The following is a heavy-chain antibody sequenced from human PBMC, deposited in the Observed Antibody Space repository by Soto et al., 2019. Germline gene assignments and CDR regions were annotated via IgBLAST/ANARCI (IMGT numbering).Heavy chain of an antibody. J-gene: IGHJ5*02. V-gene: IGHV4-34*01. Sequence: QVQLQQWGAGLLKPSETLSLTCAVYGGSFSGYYWSWIRQPPGKGLEWIGEINHSGSTNYNPSLKSRVTISVDTSKNQFSLKLSSVTAADTAVYYCARAGRVRDKNSSSPRIPWGQGTLVTVSS. CDR2: INHSGST. D-gene: IGHD6-6*01. CDR1: GGSFSGYY. CDR3: ARAGRVRDKNSSSPRIP.